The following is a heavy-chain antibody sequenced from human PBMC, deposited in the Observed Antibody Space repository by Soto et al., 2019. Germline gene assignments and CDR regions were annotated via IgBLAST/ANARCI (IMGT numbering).Heavy chain of an antibody. CDR1: GYTFTGYY. D-gene: IGHD4-17*01. CDR3: AREVPYGDYDAFDI. Sequence: GASVKVSFKASGYTFTGYYMHWVRQAPGQGLEWMGWINPNSGGTNYAQKFQGWVTMTRDTSISTAYMELSRLRSDDTAVYYCAREVPYGDYDAFDIWGQGTMVTVSS. J-gene: IGHJ3*02. V-gene: IGHV1-2*04. CDR2: INPNSGGT.